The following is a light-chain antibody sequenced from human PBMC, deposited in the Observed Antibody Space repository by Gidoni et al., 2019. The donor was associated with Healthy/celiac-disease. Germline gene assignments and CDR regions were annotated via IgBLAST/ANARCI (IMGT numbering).Light chain of an antibody. V-gene: IGLV1-44*01. CDR3: AAWDDSLNGPV. J-gene: IGLJ2*01. CDR2: SNN. CDR1: SSNIGSNT. Sequence: SVLTPPPSASGTPVQGVTISCSGSSSNIGSNTVNWYQQLPGTAPKLLIYSNNQRPSGVPDRFSGSKSGTSASLAISGLQSEDEADYYCAAWDDSLNGPVFGGGTKLTVL.